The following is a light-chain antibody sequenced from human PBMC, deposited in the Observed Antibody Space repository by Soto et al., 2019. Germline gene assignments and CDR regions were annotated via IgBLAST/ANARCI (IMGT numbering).Light chain of an antibody. V-gene: IGKV3-15*01. CDR1: QSVSSN. CDR3: QQCRKWPTT. Sequence: EIVMTHSPATLSVSPWERATLSCRASQSVSSNLAWYQQKPGQAPRLLIYGASTRATGIPARFSGSGSGTEFTLTISSLQSEDFAVYYCQQCRKWPTTFGQGTRLEIK. CDR2: GAS. J-gene: IGKJ5*01.